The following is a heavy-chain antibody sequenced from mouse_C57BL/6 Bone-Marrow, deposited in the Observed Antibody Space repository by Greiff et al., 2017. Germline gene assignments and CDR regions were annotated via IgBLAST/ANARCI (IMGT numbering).Heavy chain of an antibody. V-gene: IGHV1-18*01. Sequence: VQLQQSGPELVKPGASVKIPCKASGYTFTDYNMDWVKQSHGKSLEWIGDINPNNGGTIYNQKFKGKATLTVDKSSSTAYMELRSLTSEDTAVYYCARKSIYYGNYGFAYWGQGTLVTVSA. CDR3: ARKSIYYGNYGFAY. CDR2: INPNNGGT. CDR1: GYTFTDYN. J-gene: IGHJ3*01. D-gene: IGHD2-1*01.